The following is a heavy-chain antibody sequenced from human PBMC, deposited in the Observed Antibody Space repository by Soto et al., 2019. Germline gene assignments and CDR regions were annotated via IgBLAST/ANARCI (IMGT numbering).Heavy chain of an antibody. Sequence: SETLPLPWAPDAGTISGYYWSWSRQPPGKGPEWIGEINHSGSTFYNPALKRRVTFSVDTSKNHFALKLSSVTAADTAVYYCARHKTTMLTVVSAFDPRGQGTRVTVSS. V-gene: IGHV4-34*01. CDR2: INHSGST. CDR3: ARHKTTMLTVVSAFDP. CDR1: AGTISGYY. J-gene: IGHJ5*02. D-gene: IGHD3-22*01.